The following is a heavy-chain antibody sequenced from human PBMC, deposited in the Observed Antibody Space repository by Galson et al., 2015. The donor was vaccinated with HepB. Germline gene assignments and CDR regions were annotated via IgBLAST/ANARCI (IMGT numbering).Heavy chain of an antibody. D-gene: IGHD7-27*01. CDR3: ARLGFNTAIPS. Sequence: SLRLSCAASGFTFRSYAMSWVRQAPGKGLEWVSVITGGGLFTYYADSVKGRFTISRDNSKKTLYLQMNSLRAEDTAVYYCARLGFNTAIPSWGQGTLVAVSS. V-gene: IGHV3-23*01. CDR2: ITGGGLFT. J-gene: IGHJ1*01. CDR1: GFTFRSYA.